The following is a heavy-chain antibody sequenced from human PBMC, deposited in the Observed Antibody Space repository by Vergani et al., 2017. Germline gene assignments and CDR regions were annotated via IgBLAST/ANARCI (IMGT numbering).Heavy chain of an antibody. J-gene: IGHJ4*02. CDR1: GGSFSGYY. Sequence: QVQLQQWGAGLLTPSETLSLTCAVYGGSFSGYYWSWIRQPPGKGLERIGEINHSGSTNYNPSLKSRVTISVDTSKNQCTLKLSSVTAAATAVYYCARRRRYSSSGFDYWGQGTLVTVSS. V-gene: IGHV4-34*01. CDR2: INHSGST. D-gene: IGHD6-6*01. CDR3: ARRRRYSSSGFDY.